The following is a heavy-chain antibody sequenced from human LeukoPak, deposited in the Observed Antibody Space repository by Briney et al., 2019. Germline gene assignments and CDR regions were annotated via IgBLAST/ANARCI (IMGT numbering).Heavy chain of an antibody. CDR2: IYHSGST. V-gene: IGHV4-30-2*01. Sequence: KTSRTLSLTCAVSGGSISSGGYSWSWIRQPPGKGLEWIGYIYHSGSTYYNPSLKSRVTISVDRSKNQFSLKLSSVTAADTAVYYCARGVQAELLWFGELSHNWFDPWGQGTLVTVSS. J-gene: IGHJ5*02. CDR3: ARGVQAELLWFGELSHNWFDP. D-gene: IGHD3-10*01. CDR1: GGSISSGGYS.